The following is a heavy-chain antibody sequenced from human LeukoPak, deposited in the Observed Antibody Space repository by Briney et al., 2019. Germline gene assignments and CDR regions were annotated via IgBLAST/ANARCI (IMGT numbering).Heavy chain of an antibody. J-gene: IGHJ6*03. CDR3: ARGGSPSSSSYMAV. Sequence: SETLSLTCTVSGGSISSYDWSWIGQPAGKGLGWSGRIYMGGSTNDNASLKRRVTTSVDTSKNQFSLKLSSVTAADTAVYYCARGGSPSSSSYMAVWGKGTTVTISS. D-gene: IGHD1-26*01. CDR1: GGSISSYD. V-gene: IGHV4-4*07. CDR2: IYMGGST.